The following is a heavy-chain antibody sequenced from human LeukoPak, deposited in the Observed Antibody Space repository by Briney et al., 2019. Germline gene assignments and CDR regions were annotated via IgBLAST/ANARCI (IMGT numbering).Heavy chain of an antibody. J-gene: IGHJ5*02. CDR2: IFPILGIA. CDR3: ARAADGDYWFDP. CDR1: GGTFSNDA. D-gene: IGHD4-17*01. V-gene: IGHV1-69*04. Sequence: SVKVSCKASGGTFSNDAISWVRQAPGQGLEWMGRIFPILGIANYAQKFQGRVTITADESTSTAYMELSSLRSEDTAVYYCARAADGDYWFDPWGQGTLVTVSS.